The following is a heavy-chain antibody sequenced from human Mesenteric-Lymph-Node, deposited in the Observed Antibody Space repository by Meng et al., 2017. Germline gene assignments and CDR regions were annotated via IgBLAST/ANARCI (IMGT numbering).Heavy chain of an antibody. J-gene: IGHJ4*02. Sequence: DVSRVGCGGGLVQPGGYLRLSCAVLGFTFSNYYMHWVRQAPGKGLVWVSRISLDGSATTYADSVKGRFTISRDNAKNTVYLQMNSLRVEDTAVYYCAGTTMTPDSDYWGQGTLVTVSS. CDR2: ISLDGSAT. D-gene: IGHD4-17*01. V-gene: IGHV3-74*01. CDR1: GFTFSNYY. CDR3: AGTTMTPDSDY.